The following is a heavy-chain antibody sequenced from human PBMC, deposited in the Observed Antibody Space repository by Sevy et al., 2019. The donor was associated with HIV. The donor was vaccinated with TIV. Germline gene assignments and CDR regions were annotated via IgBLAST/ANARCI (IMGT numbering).Heavy chain of an antibody. CDR1: GGSISSSSYY. CDR2: IYYSGST. CDR3: ARLDDSSGYYLFDY. Sequence: SETLSLTCTVSGGSISSSSYYWGWIRQPPGKGLEWIGSIYYSGSTYYNPSLKSRVTISVDTSKNQFSLKLSSVTAAHTAQYYCARLDDSSGYYLFDYWGQGTLVTVSS. J-gene: IGHJ4*02. D-gene: IGHD3-22*01. V-gene: IGHV4-39*01.